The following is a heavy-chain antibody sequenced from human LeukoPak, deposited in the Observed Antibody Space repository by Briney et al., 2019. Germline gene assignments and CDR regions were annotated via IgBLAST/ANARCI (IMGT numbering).Heavy chain of an antibody. D-gene: IGHD3-22*01. J-gene: IGHJ3*02. V-gene: IGHV3-53*01. CDR3: AKGPYYYDSSAYHYGAFDI. CDR2: IYSSGDT. CDR1: GFTVSSNY. Sequence: GGSLRLSCAASGFTVSSNYMSWVRQAPGKGLDWVSVIYSSGDTYYADSVKGRFTISRDNSKNTLYLQMNSLRAEDTAVYYCAKGPYYYDSSAYHYGAFDIWGQGTMVTVSS.